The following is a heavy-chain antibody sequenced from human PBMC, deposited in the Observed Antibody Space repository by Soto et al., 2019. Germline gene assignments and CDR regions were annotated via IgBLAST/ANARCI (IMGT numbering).Heavy chain of an antibody. CDR1: GFTFSSYE. J-gene: IGHJ4*02. CDR3: ARDIGVGPAGFDY. CDR2: ISSGGSSI. D-gene: IGHD2-2*01. Sequence: VGSLRLSCAASGFTFSSYEMNWVRQAPGKGLEWVSHISSGGSSIYYADSVKGRFTISRDNAKNSVYLQMNSLRAEDTAVYYCARDIGVGPAGFDYWGQGTLVTVSS. V-gene: IGHV3-48*03.